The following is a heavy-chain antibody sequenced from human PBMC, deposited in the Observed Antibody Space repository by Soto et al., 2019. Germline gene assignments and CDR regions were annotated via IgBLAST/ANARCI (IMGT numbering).Heavy chain of an antibody. J-gene: IGHJ5*02. CDR1: GGSISSGGYS. CDR2: IYHSGGN. Sequence: QLQLQESGSGLVRPSQTLSLTCAVSGGSISSGGYSWNWIRQPPGKGLEWIGYIYHSGGNLYNPSLKSRVTITVDKSKNQFSLKLTSVTAADTAVYYCARDQLEGNWFDPWGQGTLVTVSS. V-gene: IGHV4-30-2*01. CDR3: ARDQLEGNWFDP. D-gene: IGHD1-1*01.